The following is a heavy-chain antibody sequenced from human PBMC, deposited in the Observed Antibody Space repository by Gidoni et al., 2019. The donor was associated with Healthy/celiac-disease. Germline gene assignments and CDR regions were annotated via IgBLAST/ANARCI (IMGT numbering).Heavy chain of an antibody. J-gene: IGHJ4*02. V-gene: IGHV3-30*03. Sequence: QVQLVESGGGVVQPGRSLRLSCAASGFTFSSYAMHWVRQAPGKGLEWVAVISYDGSNKYYADSVKGRFTISRDNSKNTLYLQMNSLRAEDTAVYYCAVQYYYDSSGYYGLRLDYWGQGTLVTVSS. CDR1: GFTFSSYA. CDR2: ISYDGSNK. CDR3: AVQYYYDSSGYYGLRLDY. D-gene: IGHD3-22*01.